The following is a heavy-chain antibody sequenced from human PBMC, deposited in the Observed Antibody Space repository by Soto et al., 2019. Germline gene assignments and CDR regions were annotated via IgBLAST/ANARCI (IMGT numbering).Heavy chain of an antibody. CDR1: GFTFSSYS. Sequence: EVQLVESGGGLVKPGGSLRLSCAASGFTFSSYSMNWVRQAPGKGLEWVSSISSSSSYIYYADSVKGRFTISRDNAKNSLYLQMNSLRAEDTAVYYCATYLDFWSGLRDYWGQGTLVTVSS. CDR2: ISSSSSYI. CDR3: ATYLDFWSGLRDY. J-gene: IGHJ4*02. D-gene: IGHD3-3*01. V-gene: IGHV3-21*01.